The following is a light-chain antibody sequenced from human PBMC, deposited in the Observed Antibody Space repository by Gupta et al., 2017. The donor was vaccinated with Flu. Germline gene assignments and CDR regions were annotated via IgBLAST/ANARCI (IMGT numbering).Light chain of an antibody. CDR2: LVS. J-gene: IGKJ5*01. CDR3: MQELQAPIT. Sequence: DIVMTQSPLSLPVTPGEPASISCRSSQSLLHSNGYNYLDWYLQKPGQSPQLLIYLVSKRASGVPDRFSGSGSGTDFTLKISRVEAEDVGVYYCMQELQAPITFGQGTXLEIK. CDR1: QSLLHSNGYNY. V-gene: IGKV2-28*01.